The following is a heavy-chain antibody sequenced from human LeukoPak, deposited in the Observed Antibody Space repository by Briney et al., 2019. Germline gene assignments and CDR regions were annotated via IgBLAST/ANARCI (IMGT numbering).Heavy chain of an antibody. CDR2: ISGTSNTI. J-gene: IGHJ4*02. V-gene: IGHV3-48*01. Sequence: GGSLRLSCAASGFTFSSYAMSWVRQAPGKGLEWVSYISGTSNTIYYADSVKGRFTISRDNAKNSLYLQVNSLRAEDTAIYYCARDLGSYSSGWYMGFDYWGQGTLVTVSS. CDR3: ARDLGSYSSGWYMGFDY. CDR1: GFTFSSYA. D-gene: IGHD6-19*01.